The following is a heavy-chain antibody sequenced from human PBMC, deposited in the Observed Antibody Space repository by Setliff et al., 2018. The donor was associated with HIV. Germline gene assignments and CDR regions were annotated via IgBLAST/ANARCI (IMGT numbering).Heavy chain of an antibody. CDR1: GGSIISSSNY. D-gene: IGHD3-10*01. CDR3: ARGGGITWKSYSFDY. J-gene: IGHJ4*02. V-gene: IGHV4-39*07. Sequence: SETLSLTCTVSGGSIISSSNYLAWIRQPPGKGLEWIGSIYYSGYTYFNPSLKSRVTISVDTSQNQFSLKLSSVTAADTGVYYCARGGGITWKSYSFDYWGQGTLVTVSS. CDR2: IYYSGYT.